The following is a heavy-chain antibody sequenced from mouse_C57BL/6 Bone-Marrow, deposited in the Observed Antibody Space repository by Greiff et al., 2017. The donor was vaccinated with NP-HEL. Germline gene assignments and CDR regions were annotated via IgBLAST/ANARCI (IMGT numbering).Heavy chain of an antibody. V-gene: IGHV5-4*03. Sequence: EVKLVESGGGLVKPGGSLKLSCAASGFTFSSYAMSWVRQTPEKRLEWVATISDGGSYTYYPDNVKGRFTISIDNAKSNVYLQMSHLKSEDTVLYYCPRADGGAGTMIATGYWYFDVWGTGTTVTVSS. CDR3: PRADGGAGTMIATGYWYFDV. CDR1: GFTFSSYA. D-gene: IGHD2-4*01. J-gene: IGHJ1*03. CDR2: ISDGGSYT.